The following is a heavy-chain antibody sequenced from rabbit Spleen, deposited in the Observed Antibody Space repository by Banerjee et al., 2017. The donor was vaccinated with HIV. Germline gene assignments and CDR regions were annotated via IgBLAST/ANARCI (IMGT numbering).Heavy chain of an antibody. CDR1: GFSFSGGND. D-gene: IGHD7-1*01. V-gene: IGHV1S45*01. CDR2: IDSGNGKT. CDR3: ARDGYNHVRYYFAL. Sequence: QEQLEESGGGLVKPGASLTLTCTVSGFSFSGGNDMCWVRQAPGKGLEWIGCIDSGNGKTDYASWAKGRFTISKTSSTVDLKMTSLTASDTATYFCARDGYNHVRYYFALWGPGTLVT. J-gene: IGHJ4*01.